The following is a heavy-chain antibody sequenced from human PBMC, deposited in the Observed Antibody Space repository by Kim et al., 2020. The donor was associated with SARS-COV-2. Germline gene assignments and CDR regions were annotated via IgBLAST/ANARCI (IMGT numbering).Heavy chain of an antibody. J-gene: IGHJ4*02. CDR3: ARRGQRRVGAAFDY. D-gene: IGHD1-26*01. Sequence: SETLSLTCTVSGGSIISSYYYWEWIRQPPGKGLEWIGNIYESGSTNYNPSLKSRVTLSLDTSKNQFSLKLSSVTAADTAVYFCARRGQRRVGAAFDYWGQGFLVTVSS. V-gene: IGHV4-39*01. CDR1: GGSIISSYYY. CDR2: IYESGST.